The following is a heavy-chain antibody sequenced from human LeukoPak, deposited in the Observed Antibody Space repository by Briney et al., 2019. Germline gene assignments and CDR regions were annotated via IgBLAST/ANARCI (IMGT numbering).Heavy chain of an antibody. CDR3: TKDQRGYQQVIDY. Sequence: GGSLRLSCAASGFTFSSYGINWVRQAPGKGLEWVSSISGAGVNTYYVDSVEGRFTISRDNSKNTLSLQMNSLRAEDTAVYYCTKDQRGYQQVIDYWGQGILVTVSS. V-gene: IGHV3-23*01. CDR2: ISGAGVNT. J-gene: IGHJ4*02. CDR1: GFTFSSYG. D-gene: IGHD6-25*01.